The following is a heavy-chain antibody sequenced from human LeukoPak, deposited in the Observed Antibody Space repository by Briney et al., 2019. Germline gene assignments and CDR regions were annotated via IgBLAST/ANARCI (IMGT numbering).Heavy chain of an antibody. CDR1: GFTLSSNY. V-gene: IGHV3-53*01. CDR2: IYSGGST. D-gene: IGHD6-19*01. J-gene: IGHJ4*02. Sequence: GGSLRLSCAASGFTLSSNYMSWVRQAPGKGLEWVSVIYSGGSTYYADSVKGRFTISRDNSKNTLYLQMNSLRAEDTAVYYCARVKSGWIGFDYWGQGTLVTVSS. CDR3: ARVKSGWIGFDY.